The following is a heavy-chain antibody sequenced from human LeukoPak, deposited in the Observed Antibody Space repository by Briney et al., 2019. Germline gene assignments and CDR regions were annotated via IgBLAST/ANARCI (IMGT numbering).Heavy chain of an antibody. V-gene: IGHV4-61*02. Sequence: SETLSLTCTVSGGSFSSGSYYWSWIRQPAGKGLEWIGRIYTSGSTNYNPSLKSRVTISVDTSKNQFSLKLSSVTAADTAVYYCASYDFWSGYGHYWGQGTLVTVSS. J-gene: IGHJ4*02. CDR1: GGSFSSGSYY. CDR3: ASYDFWSGYGHY. CDR2: IYTSGST. D-gene: IGHD3-3*01.